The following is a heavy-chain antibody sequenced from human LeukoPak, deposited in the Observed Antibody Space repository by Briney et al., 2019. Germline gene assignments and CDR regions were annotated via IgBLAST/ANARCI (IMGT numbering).Heavy chain of an antibody. D-gene: IGHD3-9*01. J-gene: IGHJ4*02. CDR2: IYYSGST. CDR1: GGSISSYY. Sequence: SETLSLTCTVSGGSISSYYWSWIRQPPGKGLEWIGYIYYSGSTDSNPSLKSRVTISVDTSENQFSLKLRSVTAADTAVYYCARRPRNDILTGTPFDYWGQGTLVTVSS. V-gene: IGHV4-59*01. CDR3: ARRPRNDILTGTPFDY.